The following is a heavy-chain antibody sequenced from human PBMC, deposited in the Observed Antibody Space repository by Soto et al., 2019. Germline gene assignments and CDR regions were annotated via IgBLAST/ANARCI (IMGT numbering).Heavy chain of an antibody. D-gene: IGHD6-6*01. CDR1: GFTFSSYA. Sequence: EVQLLESGGGLVQPGESLRLSCAASGFTFSSYAMSWVRQAPGKGLEWVSVISGSDDSTYYADYVKGRFTISRDKSKNTLYLQMNRLRAEDTALYSCAKRSSSSTFDYWCQGTLVTVSS. CDR3: AKRSSSSTFDY. J-gene: IGHJ4*02. CDR2: ISGSDDST. V-gene: IGHV3-23*01.